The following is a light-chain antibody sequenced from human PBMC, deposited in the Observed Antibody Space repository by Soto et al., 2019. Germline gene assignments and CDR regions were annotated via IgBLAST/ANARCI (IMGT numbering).Light chain of an antibody. CDR1: QGIGNF. J-gene: IGKJ4*01. CDR2: ASS. CDR3: QQARSLPPT. Sequence: DIQLTQSPSFVSASVGDRISITCRASQGIGNFLAWYRQKPGEAPHLLIYASSTLQSGVPSRFSGSGSGTDFTLTITSLQPDDFVVYFCQQARSLPPTFGGGTKVELK. V-gene: IGKV1-12*01.